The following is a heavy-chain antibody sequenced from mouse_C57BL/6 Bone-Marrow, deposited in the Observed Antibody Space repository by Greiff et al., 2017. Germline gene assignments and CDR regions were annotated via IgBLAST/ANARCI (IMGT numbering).Heavy chain of an antibody. V-gene: IGHV1-50*01. CDR2: IDPSDSYT. J-gene: IGHJ2*01. D-gene: IGHD1-1*01. CDR3: ARCPFYYYGSLDY. Sequence: VQLQQPGAELVKPGASVKLSCKASGYTFTSYWMQWVKQRPGQGLEWIGEIDPSDSYTNYNQKFKGKATLTVDTSSSTAYMQRSSLTSEDSAVYYCARCPFYYYGSLDYWGQGTTLTVSS. CDR1: GYTFTSYW.